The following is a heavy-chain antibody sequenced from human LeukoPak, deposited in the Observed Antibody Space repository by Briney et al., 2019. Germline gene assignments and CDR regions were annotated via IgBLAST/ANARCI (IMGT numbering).Heavy chain of an antibody. CDR1: GFTFSDYY. J-gene: IGHJ5*02. V-gene: IGHV3-11*01. CDR2: ISGSGSTI. D-gene: IGHD5-18*01. Sequence: GGSLRLSCAASGFTFSDYYTSWIRQAPGKGLEWVSYISGSGSTIYYAGSVKGRFTISRDNAKNSLYLQMNSLRAEDTAVYYCARGSGYTYGPWGQGTLVTVSS. CDR3: ARGSGYTYGP.